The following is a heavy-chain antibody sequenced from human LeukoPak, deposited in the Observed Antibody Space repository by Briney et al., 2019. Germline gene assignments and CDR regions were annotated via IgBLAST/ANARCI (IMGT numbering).Heavy chain of an antibody. J-gene: IGHJ4*02. D-gene: IGHD5-18*01. CDR2: LSASGGST. Sequence: GGSLRLSCAASGFTFNTFAMSWVRQAPGKGLEWVSALSASGGSTYYADSVKGRFTISRDNSKNTLYLQMNSLRAEDTAVYYCAGGGGYRYGYLVCWGQGTLVTVSS. CDR3: AGGGGYRYGYLVC. V-gene: IGHV3-23*01. CDR1: GFTFNTFA.